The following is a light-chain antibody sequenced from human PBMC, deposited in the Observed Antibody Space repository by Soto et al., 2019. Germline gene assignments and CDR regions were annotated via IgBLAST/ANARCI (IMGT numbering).Light chain of an antibody. CDR1: QSIDTY. J-gene: IGKJ1*01. CDR2: VVS. CDR3: QQNQDIPPT. Sequence: DIQMTQSPSSLSASVGDRVTVTCRASQSIDTYLNWYQQRPGQGPKLLIYVVSTLQSGVPSRFSGCGSVTHFTLTISSLQPEDFATYYCQQNQDIPPTFGQGTRVERK. V-gene: IGKV1-39*01.